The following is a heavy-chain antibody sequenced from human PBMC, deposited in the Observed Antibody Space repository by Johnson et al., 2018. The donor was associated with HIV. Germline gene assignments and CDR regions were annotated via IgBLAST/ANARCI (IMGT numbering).Heavy chain of an antibody. CDR1: GFTFSSNG. D-gene: IGHD3-10*01. CDR2: IRFDGSSK. CDR3: ARAYRSIMVRDPPDAFDI. Sequence: QVQLVESGGGVVQPGRSLRLSCAASGFTFSSNGMHWVRQAPGKGLEWVAFIRFDGSSKYYGDSVKGRFTLSRDNSKNTLSLQMNSLRAVDTAVYYCARAYRSIMVRDPPDAFDIWGQGTMVTVSS. V-gene: IGHV3-30*02. J-gene: IGHJ3*02.